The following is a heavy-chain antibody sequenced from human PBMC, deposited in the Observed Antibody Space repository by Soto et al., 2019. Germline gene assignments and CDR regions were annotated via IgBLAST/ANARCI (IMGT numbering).Heavy chain of an antibody. CDR3: AKDGGLLLSFGEPRPGGYGMDV. D-gene: IGHD3-10*01. V-gene: IGHV3-23*01. CDR1: WGTFRNHG. J-gene: IGHJ6*02. Sequence: VPLRLSWAASWGTFRNHGISCVRKAPGKGLEWVSAISGSGGSTYYADSVKGRFTISRDNSKNTLYLQMNSLRAEDTAVYYCAKDGGLLLSFGEPRPGGYGMDVWGQGTTVTVSS. CDR2: ISGSGGST.